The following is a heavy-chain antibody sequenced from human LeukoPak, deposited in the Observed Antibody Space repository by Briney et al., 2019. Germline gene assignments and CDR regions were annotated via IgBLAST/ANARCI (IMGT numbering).Heavy chain of an antibody. Sequence: DSVKDSCKAAGYTFTSYYINGVRQATQQSLDWMSWMNHNTGNPCYAQKFLARVTITCNTSISPVYIAPSSLRSEDTAVYYFAKEIRGIAVAANWFDPWGQGTLVTVSS. CDR1: GYTFTSYY. D-gene: IGHD6-19*01. V-gene: IGHV1-8*01. CDR2: MNHNTGNP. CDR3: AKEIRGIAVAANWFDP. J-gene: IGHJ5*02.